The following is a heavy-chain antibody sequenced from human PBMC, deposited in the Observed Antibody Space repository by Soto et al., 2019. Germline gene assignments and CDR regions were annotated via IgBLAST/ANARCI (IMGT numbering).Heavy chain of an antibody. CDR1: GYTFTSYY. D-gene: IGHD3-22*01. CDR3: ARAPPYYYDSSGYYTH. CDR2: INPSGGST. Sequence: GASVKVSCKASGYTFTSYYMHWVRQAPGQGLEWMGIINPSGGSTSYAQKFQGRVTMTRDTSTSTVYMELSSLRSEDTAVYYCARAPPYYYDSSGYYTHWGQGTLVTVSS. J-gene: IGHJ4*02. V-gene: IGHV1-46*01.